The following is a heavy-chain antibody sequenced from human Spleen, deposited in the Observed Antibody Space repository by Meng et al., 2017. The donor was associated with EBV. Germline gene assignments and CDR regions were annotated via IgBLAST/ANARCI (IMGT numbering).Heavy chain of an antibody. CDR1: GDSISSGGDS. CDR2: IYHSGNV. J-gene: IGHJ3*02. V-gene: IGHV4-30-2*01. D-gene: IGHD4-17*01. Sequence: QLQLQESDSGLVKPSQPLSLTCAVSGDSISSGGDSWSWIRQPPGKGLEWIGYIYHSGNVYYNPSLKSRVTISLDRSKNQFSLKLSSVTAADTAVYYCARHSTDYAGFDIWGQGTMVTVSS. CDR3: ARHSTDYAGFDI.